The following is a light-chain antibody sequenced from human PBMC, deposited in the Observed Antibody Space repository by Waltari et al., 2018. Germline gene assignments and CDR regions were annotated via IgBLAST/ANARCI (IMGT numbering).Light chain of an antibody. CDR1: SSDVGGYNY. J-gene: IGLJ2*01. CDR3: SSYTSSSTSDVV. V-gene: IGLV2-14*01. Sequence: QSALTQPASVSGSPGQSITISCTGTSSDVGGYNYVSWYQQHPGKAPKLMIYEVSNRPSGVPNRFAGSKSGNTASLTIFGLQAEDEADYYCSSYTSSSTSDVVFGGGTKLTVL. CDR2: EVS.